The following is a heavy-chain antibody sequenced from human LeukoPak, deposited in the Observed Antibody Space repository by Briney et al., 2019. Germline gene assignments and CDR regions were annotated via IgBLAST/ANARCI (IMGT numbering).Heavy chain of an antibody. V-gene: IGHV3-7*01. CDR2: IKEDGSDK. CDR1: GFTFSNYW. D-gene: IGHD1-20*01. Sequence: GGSLRLSCAASGFTFSNYWMNWVRQAPGKGLEWVANIKEDGSDKYYVDSVKGRFSISKDNAKNSLYLQMNSLRVEDTAVYYCVPLNWNPPGDFDRWGQGTLVTVSS. CDR3: VPLNWNPPGDFDR. J-gene: IGHJ4*02.